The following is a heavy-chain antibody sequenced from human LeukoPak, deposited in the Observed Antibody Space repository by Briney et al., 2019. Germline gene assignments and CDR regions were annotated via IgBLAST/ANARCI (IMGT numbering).Heavy chain of an antibody. J-gene: IGHJ6*03. V-gene: IGHV3-21*01. D-gene: IGHD3-16*02. CDR1: GFTFSSYN. Sequence: GGSLRLSCAASGFTFSSYNMNWVRQAPGKELEWVSSISSSTSYIYYADSVKGRFTISRDNAKNSLYLQMNSLRAEDTAVYYCARDLLGYNYHYMDVWGKGTTVTVSS. CDR3: ARDLLGYNYHYMDV. CDR2: ISSSTSYI.